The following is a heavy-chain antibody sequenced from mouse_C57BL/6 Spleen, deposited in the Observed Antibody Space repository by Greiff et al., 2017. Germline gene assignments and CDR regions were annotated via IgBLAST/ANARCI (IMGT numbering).Heavy chain of an antibody. CDR2: IYPGDGDT. CDR3: ARCAMVTTSYFGY. J-gene: IGHJ2*01. D-gene: IGHD2-2*01. V-gene: IGHV1-82*01. CDR1: GYAFSSSW. Sequence: QVQLQQSGPELVKPGASVKISCKASGYAFSSSWMNWVKQRPGKGLEWIGRIYPGDGDTNYNGKFKGKATLTADKSSSTAYMQLSSLTSEDSAVYFCARCAMVTTSYFGYWGQGTTLTVSS.